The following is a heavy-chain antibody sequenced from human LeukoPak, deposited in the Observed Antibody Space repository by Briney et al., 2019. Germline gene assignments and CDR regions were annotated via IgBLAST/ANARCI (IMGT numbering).Heavy chain of an antibody. CDR3: ASYSSGWRGYYYYGMDV. J-gene: IGHJ6*02. CDR1: GFTFSSYA. CDR2: ISGSGGST. D-gene: IGHD6-19*01. Sequence: GGFLRLPCAASGFTFSSYAMSWVRQAPGRGLEWVSAISGSGGSTYYADSVKGRFTISRDNSKSTLYLQMNSLRAEDTAVYYCASYSSGWRGYYYYGMDVWGQGTTVTVSS. V-gene: IGHV3-23*01.